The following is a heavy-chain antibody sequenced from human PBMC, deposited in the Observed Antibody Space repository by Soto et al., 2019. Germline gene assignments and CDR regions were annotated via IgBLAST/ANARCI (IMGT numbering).Heavy chain of an antibody. V-gene: IGHV3-66*01. J-gene: IGHJ4*02. CDR3: ARAPTSNSGYYYDF. Sequence: EVQLVESGGGLVQPGGSLRLSCAASGFTVSDKYMNWVRQAPGKGLEWVSFIFSSVSTYYEDSVKGRFSISRDNFKNTLVLNMNSLRAEDTAVYYCARAPTSNSGYYYDFWGQGTLVTVSS. D-gene: IGHD3-22*01. CDR2: IFSSVST. CDR1: GFTVSDKY.